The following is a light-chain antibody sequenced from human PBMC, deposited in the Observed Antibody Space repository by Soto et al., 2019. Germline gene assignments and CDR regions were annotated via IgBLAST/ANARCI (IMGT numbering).Light chain of an antibody. V-gene: IGKV1-39*01. Sequence: DIQMTQSPSSLSASVGDRVTITCRASQSISSYLNWYQQKPGKAPKLPIYAASSLQSGVPSRFSGSGSGTDFTLTISSLQTEDFATYYCQQSYSTLITFGGGPKVDIK. CDR3: QQSYSTLIT. CDR2: AAS. CDR1: QSISSY. J-gene: IGKJ4*01.